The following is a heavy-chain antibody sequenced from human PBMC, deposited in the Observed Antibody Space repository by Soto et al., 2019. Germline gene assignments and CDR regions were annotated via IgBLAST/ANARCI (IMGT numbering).Heavy chain of an antibody. J-gene: IGHJ3*02. CDR1: GGTFSNYA. V-gene: IGHV1-69*01. CDR3: ARKAESYGFDI. Sequence: QVQLVQSGAEVKKPGSPVKVSCKASGGTFSNYAINWVRQAPGQGLEWMGGFIPIFDAANYAQNFRGRVTITADESTSTAYMELSGLRSEDTAMYYCARKAESYGFDIWGQGTLVTVS. D-gene: IGHD3-10*01. CDR2: FIPIFDAA.